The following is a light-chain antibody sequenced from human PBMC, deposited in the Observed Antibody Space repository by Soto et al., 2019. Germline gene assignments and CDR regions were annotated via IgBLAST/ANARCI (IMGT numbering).Light chain of an antibody. CDR3: QKYNSAPLT. V-gene: IGKV1-27*01. CDR2: AAS. J-gene: IGKJ4*01. Sequence: DIQMTQSPSSLSASLGDRVTITCLASQGIGIYLAWFQQRPGKVPKLLIYAASTLQSGVPSRFSGSGSGTDFTLNISSLQPEDVATYYCQKYNSAPLTFGGGTRVEIK. CDR1: QGIGIY.